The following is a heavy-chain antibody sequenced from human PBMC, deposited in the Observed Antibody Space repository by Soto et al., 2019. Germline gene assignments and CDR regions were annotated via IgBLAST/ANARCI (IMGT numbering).Heavy chain of an antibody. CDR1: GYTFTSYG. J-gene: IGHJ4*02. D-gene: IGHD3-9*01. CDR2: ISAYNGNT. CDR3: ARAERTYDILTGYYILTYFDY. Sequence: GASVKVSCKASGYTFTSYGISWVRQAPGQGLKWMGWISAYNGNTNYAQKHQGRVTMTTDTSTSTAYMVLRSLRSDDTAVYYCARAERTYDILTGYYILTYFDYWGQGTLVTVSS. V-gene: IGHV1-18*01.